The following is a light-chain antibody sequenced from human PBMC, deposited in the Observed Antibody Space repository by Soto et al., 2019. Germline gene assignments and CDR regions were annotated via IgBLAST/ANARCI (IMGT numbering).Light chain of an antibody. CDR3: QQYYSYPPT. CDR1: QSADTY. Sequence: EIVLTQSPATLSLSPGERATLSCRASQSADTYLAWYQQKPGQAPRLLIYDASTRATGIPARFSGSGSGTDFTLTIRSLQLDDFATYYCQQYYSYPPTFGQGTKVDI. J-gene: IGKJ1*01. V-gene: IGKV3-11*01. CDR2: DAS.